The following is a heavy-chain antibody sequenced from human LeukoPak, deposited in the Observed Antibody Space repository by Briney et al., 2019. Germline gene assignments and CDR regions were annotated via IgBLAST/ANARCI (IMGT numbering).Heavy chain of an antibody. CDR3: ASTSGYTKRVGWFDP. CDR1: GFTFSSYS. D-gene: IGHD5-18*01. Sequence: PGGSLGLSCATSGFTFSSYSMNWVRQAPGKGLEWVSYISSSGSTIYYAGSVKGRFTISRDNAKNSLYLQMNSLRAEDTAVYYCASTSGYTKRVGWFDPWGQGTLVTVSS. V-gene: IGHV3-48*01. J-gene: IGHJ5*02. CDR2: ISSSGSTI.